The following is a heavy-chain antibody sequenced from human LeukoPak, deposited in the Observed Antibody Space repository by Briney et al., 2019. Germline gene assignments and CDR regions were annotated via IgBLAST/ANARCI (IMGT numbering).Heavy chain of an antibody. CDR2: IYYSGGT. V-gene: IGHV4-61*05. CDR3: ARGLAAAGTSNFDY. D-gene: IGHD6-13*01. J-gene: IGHJ4*02. Sequence: SETLSLTCTVSGGSISSSSYYWGWIRQPPGKGLEWIGYIYYSGGTNYNPSLKSRVTISVDTSKNQFSLKLSSVTAADTAVYYCARGLAAAGTSNFDYWGQGTLVTVSS. CDR1: GGSISSSSYY.